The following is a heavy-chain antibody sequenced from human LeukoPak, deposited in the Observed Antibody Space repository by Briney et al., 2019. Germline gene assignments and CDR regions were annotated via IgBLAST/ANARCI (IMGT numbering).Heavy chain of an antibody. D-gene: IGHD4-23*01. CDR2: ISGSGGST. Sequence: GSLSLSCAASGFPFISYAISWVRQAPGKGLEWVSAISGSGGSTYYVDSVKGRFTISRDNSKNTLHLQMKILRAEDTAAYYCAKLGGNVAFWGQGTLVTVSS. CDR1: GFPFISYA. J-gene: IGHJ4*02. CDR3: AKLGGNVAF. V-gene: IGHV3-23*01.